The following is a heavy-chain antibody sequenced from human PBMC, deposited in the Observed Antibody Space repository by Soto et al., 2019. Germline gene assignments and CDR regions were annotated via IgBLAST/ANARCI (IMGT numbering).Heavy chain of an antibody. V-gene: IGHV1-69*13. D-gene: IGHD2-2*01. CDR3: ARDRVLPGATPHWFDP. CDR2: IIPIFGTT. Sequence: SVRVSCKXSGGTFSSYIISWVRQAPGQGLEWMGEIIPIFGTTNYAQKFQGRVTVTADESTRTAYMELSSLRSEDTAVYYCARDRVLPGATPHWFDPWGQGTLVTVSS. CDR1: GGTFSSYI. J-gene: IGHJ5*02.